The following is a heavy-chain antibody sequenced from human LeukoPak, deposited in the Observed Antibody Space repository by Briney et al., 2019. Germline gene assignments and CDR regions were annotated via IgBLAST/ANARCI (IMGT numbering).Heavy chain of an antibody. V-gene: IGHV1-2*02. CDR3: ARATEGGYHY. Sequence: GASVKVSCKASGYTFASYAMHWVRQAPGQRLEWMGWINPNRGGTNSTQKFQGRVTMTRDTSISTAYMELSRLRSDDTAVYYCARATEGGYHYWGQGTLVTVSS. CDR1: GYTFASYA. D-gene: IGHD3-22*01. J-gene: IGHJ4*02. CDR2: INPNRGGT.